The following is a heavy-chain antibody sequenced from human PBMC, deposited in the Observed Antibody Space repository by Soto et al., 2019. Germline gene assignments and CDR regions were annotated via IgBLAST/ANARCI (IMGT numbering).Heavy chain of an antibody. V-gene: IGHV3-23*01. CDR3: AKSSSDYDFWSGYYDLWFDY. D-gene: IGHD3-3*01. CDR2: ISGSGGST. J-gene: IGHJ4*02. CDR1: GFTFSSYA. Sequence: PGGSLRLSCAASGFTFSSYAMSWVRQAPGKGLEWVSAISGSGGSTYYADSVKGRFTSSRDNSKNTLYLQMNSLRAEDTAVYYCAKSSSDYDFWSGYYDLWFDYWGQGTLVTVSS.